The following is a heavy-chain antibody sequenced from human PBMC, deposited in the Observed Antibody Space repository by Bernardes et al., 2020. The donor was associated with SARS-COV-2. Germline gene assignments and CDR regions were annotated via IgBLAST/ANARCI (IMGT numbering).Heavy chain of an antibody. D-gene: IGHD1-26*01. Sequence: SETLSLTCTISGGSITTHALSWIRQPPGKGLEWIGYFHYTAGTNYNPSLKSRVTISLDTSRNQFSLRLNSVTAADTAVYYCAGASGSYYGDRYGMDVWGQGTTVTVSS. CDR2: FHYTAGT. CDR1: GGSITTHA. J-gene: IGHJ6*02. CDR3: AGASGSYYGDRYGMDV. V-gene: IGHV4-59*11.